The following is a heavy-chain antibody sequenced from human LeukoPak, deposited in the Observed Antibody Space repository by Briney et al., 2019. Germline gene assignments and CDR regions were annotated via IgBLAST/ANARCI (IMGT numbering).Heavy chain of an antibody. CDR3: ASSYGDYRYYFDY. D-gene: IGHD4-17*01. CDR1: GLTFSSYE. J-gene: IGHJ4*02. V-gene: IGHV3-48*03. Sequence: QPGGSLRLSCAASGLTFSSYEMNWVRQAPGKGLEWVSYIDNSGSTIYYADSVKGRFTISRDNAKNSLYLQMNSLRDEDTAVYYCASSYGDYRYYFDYWGQGTLVTVSS. CDR2: IDNSGSTI.